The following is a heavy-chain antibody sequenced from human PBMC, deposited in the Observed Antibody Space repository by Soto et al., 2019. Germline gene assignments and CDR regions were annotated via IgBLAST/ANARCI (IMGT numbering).Heavy chain of an antibody. CDR2: ILPVFGTA. CDR1: GGTFSTSS. Sequence: QVHLVQSGAEVKKPGSSVKVSCKASGGTFSTSSINWLRQAPEQRPEWMGNILPVFGTADYAQKFRDRVTITADKSTNTAYMELRCLFSEDAAVYYCARGHEYGGNSDAFDIWGEGTVVTVS. D-gene: IGHD4-17*01. CDR3: ARGHEYGGNSDAFDI. V-gene: IGHV1-69*14. J-gene: IGHJ3*02.